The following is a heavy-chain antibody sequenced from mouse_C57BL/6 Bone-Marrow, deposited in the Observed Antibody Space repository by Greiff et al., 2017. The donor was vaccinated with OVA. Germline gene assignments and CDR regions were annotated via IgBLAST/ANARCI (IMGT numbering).Heavy chain of an antibody. CDR3: TKNGIPYAMDY. CDR1: GFTFSNYW. CDR2: IRLKSDNYAT. D-gene: IGHD1-3*01. J-gene: IGHJ4*01. Sequence: EVKLVESGGGLVQPGGSMKLSCVASGFTFSNYWMNWVRQSPEKGLEWVAQIRLKSDNYATHYAESVKGRFTISRDDSKSSVYLQMNNLRAEDTGIYYCTKNGIPYAMDYWGQGTSVTVSS. V-gene: IGHV6-3*01.